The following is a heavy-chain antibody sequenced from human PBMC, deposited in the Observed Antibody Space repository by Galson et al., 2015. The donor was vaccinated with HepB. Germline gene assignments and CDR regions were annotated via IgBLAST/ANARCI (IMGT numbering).Heavy chain of an antibody. CDR2: ITSSSTYI. V-gene: IGHV3-21*01. CDR1: GFTFSSYT. J-gene: IGHJ3*02. CDR3: ARDEGLWMTSPHAFDI. D-gene: IGHD3-16*01. Sequence: SLRLSCAASGFTFSSYTMNWVRQAPGKGLEWVSSITSSSTYIYYADSLKGRFTISRDNAKNSLYLQMNSLRAEDTAVYYCARDEGLWMTSPHAFDIWGQGTMVTVSS.